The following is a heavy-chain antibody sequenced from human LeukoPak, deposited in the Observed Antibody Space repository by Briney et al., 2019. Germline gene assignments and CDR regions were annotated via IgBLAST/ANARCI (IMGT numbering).Heavy chain of an antibody. D-gene: IGHD5-18*01. CDR2: IRYDGNNK. Sequence: GGSLRLSCAASGFTFSSYGMHWVRQAPGKGLEWVAFIRYDGNNKYYADSVKGRFTISRDNSKNTLYLQMNSLRAEDTAVYYCAKLLTGGYNSGQNDYWGQGILVTVSS. CDR3: AKLLTGGYNSGQNDY. V-gene: IGHV3-30*02. J-gene: IGHJ4*02. CDR1: GFTFSSYG.